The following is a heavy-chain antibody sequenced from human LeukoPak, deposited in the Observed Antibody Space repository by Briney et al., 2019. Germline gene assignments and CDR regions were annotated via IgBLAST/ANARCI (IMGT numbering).Heavy chain of an antibody. CDR3: AITGYSSSWYYYYYMDV. CDR1: GYTFTSYD. D-gene: IGHD6-13*01. CDR2: MNPNSGNT. V-gene: IGHV1-8*01. Sequence: ASVKVSCKASGYTFTSYDINWVRQPTGQGLEWMGWMNPNSGNTGYAQKFQGRVTMTRNTSISTAYMELSSLRSEDTAVYYCAITGYSSSWYYYYYMDVWGKGTTVTVSS. J-gene: IGHJ6*03.